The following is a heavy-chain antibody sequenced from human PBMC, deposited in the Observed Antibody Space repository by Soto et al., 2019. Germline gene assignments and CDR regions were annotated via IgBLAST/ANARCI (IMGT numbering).Heavy chain of an antibody. CDR2: INIVGGAT. V-gene: IGHV3-23*01. CDR3: TKNYYFDS. CDR1: GFTFSNYA. J-gene: IGHJ4*02. Sequence: DVQLLESGGGLVQPGGSLRLSCAASGFTFSNYAMSWVRQAPGKALEWVSSINIVGGATNYADSVRGRFTMSRDDSRNTVFLQMNSLRAEDTAVYYCTKNYYFDSWGQGTLVTVSS.